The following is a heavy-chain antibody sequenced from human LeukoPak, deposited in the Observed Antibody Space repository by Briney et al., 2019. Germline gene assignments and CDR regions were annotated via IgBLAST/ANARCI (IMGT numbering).Heavy chain of an antibody. CDR1: GGSISSSSYY. V-gene: IGHV4-39*01. D-gene: IGHD5-12*01. CDR3: ARRGGYSGYDLGIDY. J-gene: IGHJ4*02. CDR2: IYYSGST. Sequence: SETLSLTCTVSGGSISSSSYYWGWIRQPPRKGLEWIGSIYYSGSTYYNPSLKSRVTISVDTSKNQFSLKLSSVTAADTAVYYCARRGGYSGYDLGIDYWGQGTLVTVSS.